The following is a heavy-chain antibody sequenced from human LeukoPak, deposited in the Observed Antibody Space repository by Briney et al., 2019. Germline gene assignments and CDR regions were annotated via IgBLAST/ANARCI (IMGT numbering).Heavy chain of an antibody. J-gene: IGHJ4*02. V-gene: IGHV1-2*02. CDR2: INPNSGGT. Sequence: GASVKVSCKASGYTFNAYYMHWVRQAPGQGLEWMGWINPNSGGTNYAQQFQGRVTMTRDTSISTAYMELTRLTYDDTAVYYCARVKGPIPKNLKTAFDYWGQGTLVTVSS. CDR3: ARVKGPIPKNLKTAFDY. CDR1: GYTFNAYY. D-gene: IGHD2-21*01.